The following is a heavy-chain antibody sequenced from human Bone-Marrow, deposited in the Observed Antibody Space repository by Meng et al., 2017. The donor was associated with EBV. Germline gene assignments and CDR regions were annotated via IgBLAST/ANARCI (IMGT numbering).Heavy chain of an antibody. J-gene: IGHJ4*02. CDR3: ARYGYETGIAVAGFDY. Sequence: QVQLVQSGAEVKKPGASAKGSCKASGYTFTSYGISWVRQAPGQELEWMGWISAYNGNTNYAQKLQGRVTMTTDTSTSTAYMELRSLRSDDTAVYYCARYGYETGIAVAGFDYWGQGTLVTVSS. CDR1: GYTFTSYG. CDR2: ISAYNGNT. V-gene: IGHV1-18*01. D-gene: IGHD6-19*01.